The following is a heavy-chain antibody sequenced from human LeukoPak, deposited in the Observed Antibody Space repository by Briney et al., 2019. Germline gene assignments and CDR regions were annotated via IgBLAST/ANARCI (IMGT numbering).Heavy chain of an antibody. D-gene: IGHD5-12*01. CDR2: IHTSGST. Sequence: SDTLSLTCTVSGVSISSYYWSWIRQPAGKGLEWIGRIHTSGSTNYNPSLKSRVTMSLDTSKNQFSLKLTSVTAADTAVYYCARNYGGYSTAFDSWGQGTLVTVSS. CDR1: GVSISSYY. V-gene: IGHV4-4*07. CDR3: ARNYGGYSTAFDS. J-gene: IGHJ4*02.